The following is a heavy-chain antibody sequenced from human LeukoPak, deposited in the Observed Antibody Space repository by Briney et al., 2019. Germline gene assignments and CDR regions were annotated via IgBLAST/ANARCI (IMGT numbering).Heavy chain of an antibody. Sequence: KPSETLSLTCTVSGGSISIYYWSWVRQPPGKGLEWIGYIYYSGNTNYNPSLKSRVTISADTSKNQFSLKLSAVTAADTAVYYCARGPDWDGGNSFLAYWGQGTLVTVSS. CDR3: ARGPDWDGGNSFLAY. V-gene: IGHV4-59*01. J-gene: IGHJ4*02. D-gene: IGHD4-23*01. CDR2: IYYSGNT. CDR1: GGSISIYY.